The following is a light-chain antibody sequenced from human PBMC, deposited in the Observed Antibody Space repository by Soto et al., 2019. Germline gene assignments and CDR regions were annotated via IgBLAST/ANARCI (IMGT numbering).Light chain of an antibody. CDR3: HQYYTSPPT. J-gene: IGKJ1*01. V-gene: IGKV4-1*01. Sequence: DIVMTQSPDSLAVSLGERATINCKSSQSLLYTSNNYDYLAWYQQKPGQPPKLLIYWASSRESGVPDRFSGSGSGTDFTLTISSLQAEDVAVYFCHQYYTSPPTFGQGTKVDIK. CDR1: QSLLYTSNNYDY. CDR2: WAS.